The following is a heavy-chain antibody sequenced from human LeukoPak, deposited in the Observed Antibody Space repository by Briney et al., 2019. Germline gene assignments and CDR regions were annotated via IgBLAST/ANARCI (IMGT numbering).Heavy chain of an antibody. CDR1: GFTVSSNF. Sequence: PGGSLRLSCAASGFTVSSNFMTWVCQAPGKGLEWVSVTYSDGTTYYADSVKGRFTISRDNSKNTLDLQMNSLRAEDTATYYCAKEKRNLRGARDAFDIWGQGTMVTVSA. CDR2: TYSDGTT. CDR3: AKEKRNLRGARDAFDI. V-gene: IGHV3-53*01. J-gene: IGHJ3*02. D-gene: IGHD1-26*01.